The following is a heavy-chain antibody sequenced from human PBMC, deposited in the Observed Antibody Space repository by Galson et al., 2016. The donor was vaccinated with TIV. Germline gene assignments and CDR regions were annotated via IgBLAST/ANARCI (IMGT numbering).Heavy chain of an antibody. CDR1: GFDFIYSA. D-gene: IGHD3-22*01. Sequence: SVKVSCKASGFDFIYSAIHWVRQAPGQRLEWMGWIKAGNGDTKSSQKFQGRVTTTRDTSANTAYMELSSLRSEDTAVYYCSRSDAISGYYDHFDYWGQGTLVTVSS. J-gene: IGHJ4*02. CDR3: SRSDAISGYYDHFDY. V-gene: IGHV1-3*01. CDR2: IKAGNGDT.